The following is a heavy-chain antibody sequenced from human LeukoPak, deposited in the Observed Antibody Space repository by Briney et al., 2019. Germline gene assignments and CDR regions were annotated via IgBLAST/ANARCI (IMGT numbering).Heavy chain of an antibody. D-gene: IGHD6-13*01. J-gene: IGHJ4*02. CDR1: GFALRDGGMC. Sequence: SGPALVKPTETLTLTCTFSGFALRDGGMCVSWFRQPPGKALEWLARIDWDDDKDYNSSLKTRLSISKDASKSQVVLTMTNMDPVDTATYYCARTPIASSGRDYFDYWGQGILVTVSS. V-gene: IGHV2-70*11. CDR3: ARTPIASSGRDYFDY. CDR2: IDWDDDK.